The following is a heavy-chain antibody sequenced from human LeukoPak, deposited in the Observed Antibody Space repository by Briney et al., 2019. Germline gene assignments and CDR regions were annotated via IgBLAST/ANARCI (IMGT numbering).Heavy chain of an antibody. CDR3: VAGTAMVMDWFDP. D-gene: IGHD5-18*01. Sequence: SETLSLTCTVSGGSISSSSYYWGWIRQPPGKGLEWIGSIYYSWSTYYNPSLKSRVTISVDTSKNQFSLKLSSVTAADTAVYYCVAGTAMVMDWFDPWGQGTLVTVSS. CDR2: IYYSWST. CDR1: GGSISSSSYY. J-gene: IGHJ5*02. V-gene: IGHV4-39*01.